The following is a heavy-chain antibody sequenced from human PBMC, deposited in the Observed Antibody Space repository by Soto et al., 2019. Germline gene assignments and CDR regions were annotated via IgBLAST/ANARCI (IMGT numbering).Heavy chain of an antibody. CDR1: GFTFSSYW. V-gene: IGHV3-74*01. CDR3: ARLDYRYYYYGMDV. Sequence: PGGSLRLSCAASGFTFSSYWMHWVRQAPGKGLVWVSRINSDGSSTSYADSVKGRFTISRDNAKNTLYLQMNSLRAEDTAVYYCARLDYRYYYYGMDVWGQGTTVTVSS. D-gene: IGHD1-26*01. CDR2: INSDGSST. J-gene: IGHJ6*02.